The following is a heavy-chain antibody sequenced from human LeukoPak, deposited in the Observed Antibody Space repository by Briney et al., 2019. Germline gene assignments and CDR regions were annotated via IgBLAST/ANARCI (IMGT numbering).Heavy chain of an antibody. CDR1: GGTFSSYA. CDR2: IIPIFGTA. D-gene: IGHD2-15*01. Sequence: SVKVSCKASGGTFSSYAISWVRQAPGQGLEWMGGIIPIFGTANYAQKFQGRVTITTDEPTSTAYMELSSLRSEDTAVYYCARDPGYCSGGSCSRGDYWGQGTLVTVSS. V-gene: IGHV1-69*05. CDR3: ARDPGYCSGGSCSRGDY. J-gene: IGHJ4*02.